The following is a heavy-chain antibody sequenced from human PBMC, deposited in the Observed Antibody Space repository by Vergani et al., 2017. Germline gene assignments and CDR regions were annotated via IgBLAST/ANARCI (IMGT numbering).Heavy chain of an antibody. J-gene: IGHJ4*02. CDR2: ISGSGGST. V-gene: IGHV3-23*01. Sequence: EVQLLESGGGLVQPGGSLRLSCAASGFTFSSYAMSWVRQAPGKGLEWVSAISGSGGSTYYADSVKGRFTISRDNSKNTLYLQMNSLRAEDTAVYYCASLVVPAAIGWGGFDYWGQGTLVTVSS. CDR1: GFTFSSYA. CDR3: ASLVVPAAIGWGGFDY. D-gene: IGHD2-2*01.